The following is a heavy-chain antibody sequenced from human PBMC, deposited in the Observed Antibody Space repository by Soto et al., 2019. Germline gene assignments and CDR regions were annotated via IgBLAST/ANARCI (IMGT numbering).Heavy chain of an antibody. J-gene: IGHJ4*02. D-gene: IGHD6-25*01. CDR3: ARVRSSGREFDY. CDR1: GYIFTTYS. V-gene: IGHV1-46*01. Sequence: QVQLVQSGAEMKRPGASVILSCKASGYIFTTYSIHWVRQTAGQGLEWMAKVDPRDGSTGYAQKFRGRVSMAWDTSPGTVSMEVSSLTSDDTATYDCARVRSSGREFDYWGQGTQVTVSS. CDR2: VDPRDGST.